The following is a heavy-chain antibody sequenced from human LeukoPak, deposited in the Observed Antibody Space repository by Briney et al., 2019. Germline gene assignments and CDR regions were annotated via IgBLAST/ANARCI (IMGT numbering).Heavy chain of an antibody. CDR3: VKPERHYDSSFYAYFDY. V-gene: IGHV3-30*02. CDR2: IQYDGSNK. CDR1: GFTFSSYG. D-gene: IGHD3-22*01. J-gene: IGHJ4*02. Sequence: GGSLRLSCVASGFTFSSYGMHWVRQAPGKGLQWVAFIQYDGSNKYYADSVKGRFTISRDNSKNTLYLQMNSLRTEDTAVYYCVKPERHYDSSFYAYFDYWGQGTLVTVSS.